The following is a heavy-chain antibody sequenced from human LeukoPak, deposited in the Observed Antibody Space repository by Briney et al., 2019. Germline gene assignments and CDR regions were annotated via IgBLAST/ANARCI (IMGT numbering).Heavy chain of an antibody. Sequence: SETLSLTCAVYGGSFSGYYWSWIRQPPGKGLEWIGEINHSGSTNYNPSLKSRVTISVATSKNQFSLKLSSVTAADTAVYYCARDVIAVAGSYWYFDLWGRGTLVTVSS. CDR1: GGSFSGYY. V-gene: IGHV4-34*01. D-gene: IGHD6-19*01. CDR2: INHSGST. J-gene: IGHJ2*01. CDR3: ARDVIAVAGSYWYFDL.